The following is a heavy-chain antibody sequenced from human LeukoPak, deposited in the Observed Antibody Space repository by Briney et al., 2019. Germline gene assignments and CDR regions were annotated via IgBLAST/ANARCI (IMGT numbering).Heavy chain of an antibody. CDR2: ISWDGGST. D-gene: IGHD4-11*01. Sequence: GGSLRLSCAASGFTFDDYAMHWVRQAPGEGLEWVSLISWDGGSTYYADSVKGRFTISRDNSKSSLYLQMNSLRAEDTALYYCAKGRSNYENYYYYYYMDVWGKGTTVTVSS. CDR3: AKGRSNYENYYYYYYMDV. J-gene: IGHJ6*03. V-gene: IGHV3-43D*03. CDR1: GFTFDDYA.